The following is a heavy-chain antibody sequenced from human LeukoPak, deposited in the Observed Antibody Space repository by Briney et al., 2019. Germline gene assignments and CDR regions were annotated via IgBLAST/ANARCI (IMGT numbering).Heavy chain of an antibody. CDR2: ISFVGGEK. D-gene: IGHD3-10*01. CDR3: AKDPYSYASGRATYDF. V-gene: IGHV3-30*18. CDR1: GFTFSAYD. J-gene: IGHJ4*02. Sequence: GTSLRLSCAASGFTFSAYDMHWVRQAPGKGLEWVALISFVGGEKGYADSVKGRFSISRDNPKNTLYLQMNSLRPDDTADYYCAKDPYSYASGRATYDFWGQGALVTVSS.